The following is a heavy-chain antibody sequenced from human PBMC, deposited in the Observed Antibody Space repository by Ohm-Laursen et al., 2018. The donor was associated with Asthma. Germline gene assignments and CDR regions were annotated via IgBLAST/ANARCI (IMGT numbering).Heavy chain of an antibody. CDR2: IYYSGST. CDR3: ARTFTGPFDY. Sequence: SQTLSLTCAVSGGSVSSGSYYWSWIRQPPGKGLEWIGYIYYSGSTNYNPSLKRRVTISVDTSKNQFSLKLSSVTAADTAVYYCARTFTGPFDYWGQGTLVTVSS. CDR1: GGSVSSGSYY. V-gene: IGHV4-61*01. J-gene: IGHJ4*02.